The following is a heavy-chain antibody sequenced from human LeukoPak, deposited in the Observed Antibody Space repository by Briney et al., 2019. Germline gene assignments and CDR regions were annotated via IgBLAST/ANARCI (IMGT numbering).Heavy chain of an antibody. V-gene: IGHV4-34*01. Sequence: SETLSLTCAVYGGSFSGYYWSWIRQPPGKGLEWIGEINHSGSTNYNPSLKSRVTISVATSKNQFSLKLTSVTAADTAVFYCARGRGKFYGSGSYYNGDYGMDVWGKGTTVTVSS. CDR3: ARGRGKFYGSGSYYNGDYGMDV. CDR2: INHSGST. J-gene: IGHJ6*04. CDR1: GGSFSGYY. D-gene: IGHD3-10*01.